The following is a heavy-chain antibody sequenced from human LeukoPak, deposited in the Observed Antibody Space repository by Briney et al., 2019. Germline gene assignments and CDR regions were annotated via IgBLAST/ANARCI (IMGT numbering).Heavy chain of an antibody. V-gene: IGHV5-51*01. CDR3: ARHYFLGSPVRAPTRYYYYYGLDV. CDR1: GHSFSTSW. D-gene: IGHD2/OR15-2a*01. Sequence: GESLKISCKLSGHSFSTSWIAWLRQLPGKGLEWLGVIYPADSDTTYSPSFKGQLTISADMSVSTAYLQWSSLRASDTAMYFCARHYFLGSPVRAPTRYYYYYGLDVWGQGTTVTVSS. J-gene: IGHJ6*02. CDR2: IYPADSDT.